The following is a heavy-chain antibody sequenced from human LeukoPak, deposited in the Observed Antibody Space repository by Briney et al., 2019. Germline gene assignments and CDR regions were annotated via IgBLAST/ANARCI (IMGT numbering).Heavy chain of an antibody. J-gene: IGHJ6*04. Sequence: PSETLSLTCTVSGGSISSYYWSWIRQPPGKGLEWIGYIYYSGSTNYSPSLKSRVTISVDTSKNQFSLKLSSVTAADTAVYYCARDRPDGITGTRGPYGMDVWGKGTTVTVSS. D-gene: IGHD1-20*01. CDR1: GGSISSYY. CDR2: IYYSGST. CDR3: ARDRPDGITGTRGPYGMDV. V-gene: IGHV4-59*01.